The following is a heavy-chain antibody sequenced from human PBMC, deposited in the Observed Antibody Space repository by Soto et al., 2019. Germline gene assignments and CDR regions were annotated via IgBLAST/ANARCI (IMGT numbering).Heavy chain of an antibody. CDR3: AIADYGDPDY. CDR1: GSTFPSST. Sequence: QVQLVQSGAEVKKPGASVKVSCKASGSTFPSSTVSWVRQAPGQGLEWMGWINAHNGNTKYAQKFQGRLTMTTDTSTGTGYMERRSLRSDETAIYFCAIADYGDPDYWGQGTLVTVSS. CDR2: INAHNGNT. V-gene: IGHV1-18*01. D-gene: IGHD4-17*01. J-gene: IGHJ4*02.